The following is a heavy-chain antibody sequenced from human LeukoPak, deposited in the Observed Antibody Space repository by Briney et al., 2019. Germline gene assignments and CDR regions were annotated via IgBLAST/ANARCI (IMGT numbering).Heavy chain of an antibody. V-gene: IGHV4-34*01. CDR3: ARCISTSCSSY. CDR2: INHSGST. J-gene: IGHJ4*02. CDR1: GGSFSGYY. D-gene: IGHD2-2*01. Sequence: SETLSLTCAVYGGSFSGYYWSWIRRPPGKGLEWIGEINHSGSTNYNPSLKSRVTISVDTSKNQFSLKLSSVTAADTAVYYCARCISTSCSSYWGQGTLVTVSS.